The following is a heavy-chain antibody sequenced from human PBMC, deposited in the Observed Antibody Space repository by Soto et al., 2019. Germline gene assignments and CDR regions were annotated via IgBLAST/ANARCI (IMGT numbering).Heavy chain of an antibody. V-gene: IGHV4-30-2*06. CDR2: IYPSGTS. Sequence: SETQSLTCAVSGDSLSGGCFSWNWIRQSPGKGLEWIGYIYPSGTSYYNPSLKSRVTISVDKSQNQFSLRLSSMTAADTAVYYCARGHYFGSGSTDWGHGTLVPVPS. J-gene: IGHJ4*01. D-gene: IGHD3-10*01. CDR3: ARGHYFGSGSTD. CDR1: GDSLSGGCFS.